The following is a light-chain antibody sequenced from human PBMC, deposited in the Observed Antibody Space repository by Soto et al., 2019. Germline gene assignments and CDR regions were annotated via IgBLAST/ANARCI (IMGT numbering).Light chain of an antibody. CDR3: QQYGSSPHT. V-gene: IGKV3-20*01. J-gene: IGKJ2*01. CDR1: QSVSGSY. CDR2: GAS. Sequence: EIVLTQSPGTLSLSPGERATLSCRASQSVSGSYLAWYQQKPGQAPRLLIYGASSRATGIPDRFSGSGSGTDFTLTISRLAPEDFAVYYCQQYGSSPHTFGQGTKLEIK.